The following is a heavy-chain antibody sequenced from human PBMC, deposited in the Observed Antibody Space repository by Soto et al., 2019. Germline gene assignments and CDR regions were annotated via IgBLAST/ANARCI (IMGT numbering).Heavy chain of an antibody. CDR2: IMPIFRTP. J-gene: IGHJ6*02. CDR3: ARDKDRPQLGVNYYYIWDV. CDR1: GGTFSNSA. V-gene: IGHV1-69*12. D-gene: IGHD3-3*02. Sequence: QVQLVQSGAEVKKPGSSVKLSCKASGGTFSNSAISWVRQAPGQGLEWLGGIMPIFRTPDYAQKFQGRVTITAEGSTSTACMELSSLRSEDTAVYYCARDKDRPQLGVNYYYIWDVWGQGPTVTVSS.